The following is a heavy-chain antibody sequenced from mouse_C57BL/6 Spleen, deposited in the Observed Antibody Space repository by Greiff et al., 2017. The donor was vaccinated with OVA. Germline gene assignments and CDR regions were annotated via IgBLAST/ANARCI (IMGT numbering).Heavy chain of an antibody. D-gene: IGHD1-1*01. Sequence: QVQLQQSGPELVKPGASVKLSCKASGYTFTSYDINWVKQRPGQGLEWIGWIYPRDGSTKYNEKFKGKATLTVDTSSRASYMELHSLRSEDSAVYFCARAPGSSDFYAMEDWGQRTSVTVSS. CDR3: ARAPGSSDFYAMED. CDR2: IYPRDGST. J-gene: IGHJ4*01. CDR1: GYTFTSYD. V-gene: IGHV1-85*01.